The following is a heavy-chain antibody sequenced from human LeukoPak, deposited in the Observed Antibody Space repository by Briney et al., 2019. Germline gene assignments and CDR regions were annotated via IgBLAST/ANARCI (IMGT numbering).Heavy chain of an antibody. CDR1: GGSFSGYY. CDR2: INHSGST. Sequence: SETLSLTCAVYGGSFSGYYWSWIRQPPGKGLEWIGEINHSGSTNYTPSLKSRVTISVDTSKNQFSLKLSSVTAADTAVYYCATEGVDAAMVTDYWGQGTLVTVSS. V-gene: IGHV4-34*01. CDR3: ATEGVDAAMVTDY. D-gene: IGHD5-18*01. J-gene: IGHJ4*02.